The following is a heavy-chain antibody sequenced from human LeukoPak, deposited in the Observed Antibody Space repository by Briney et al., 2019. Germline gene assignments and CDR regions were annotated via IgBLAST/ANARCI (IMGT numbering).Heavy chain of an antibody. CDR2: INPSGGST. J-gene: IGHJ3*02. CDR3: ARDLSYYDSSGYSLYAFDI. CDR1: GYTFSSYY. Sequence: ASVKVSCKASGYTFSSYYIHWVRQAPGQGLEWMGIINPSGGSTSYAQKFQGRVTMTRDTSTSTVYMELSSLRSEDTAVYHCARDLSYYDSSGYSLYAFDIWGQGTMVTVSS. D-gene: IGHD3-22*01. V-gene: IGHV1-46*01.